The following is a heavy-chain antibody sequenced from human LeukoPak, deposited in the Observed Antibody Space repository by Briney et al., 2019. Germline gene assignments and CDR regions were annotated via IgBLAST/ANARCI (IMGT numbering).Heavy chain of an antibody. CDR3: ARESPYSDYDFWSGYSDY. CDR2: ISYDGSNK. V-gene: IGHV3-30-3*01. CDR1: GFTFSSYA. D-gene: IGHD3-3*01. J-gene: IGHJ4*02. Sequence: GGSLRLSCAASGFTFSSYAMHWVRQAPGKGLEWVAVISYDGSNKYYADSVKGRFTISRDNSKNTLYLQMNSLRAEDTAVYYCARESPYSDYDFWSGYSDYWGQGTLVTVSS.